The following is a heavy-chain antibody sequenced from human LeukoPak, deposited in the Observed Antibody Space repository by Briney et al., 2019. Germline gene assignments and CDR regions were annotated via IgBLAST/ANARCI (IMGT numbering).Heavy chain of an antibody. CDR1: GFTFSSYS. CDR2: ISSSSSYI. Sequence: GGSLRLSCAASGFTFSSYSMNWVRQAPGKGLEWVSSISSSSSYIYYADSVKGRFTISRDNAKNSLYLQMNSLRAEDTAVHYCARDPPTYYYDSSGFGGWGQGTLVTVSS. CDR3: ARDPPTYYYDSSGFGG. V-gene: IGHV3-21*01. D-gene: IGHD3-22*01. J-gene: IGHJ4*02.